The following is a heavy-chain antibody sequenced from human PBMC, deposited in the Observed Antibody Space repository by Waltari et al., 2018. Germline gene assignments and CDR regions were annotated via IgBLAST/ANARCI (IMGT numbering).Heavy chain of an antibody. CDR3: ASSGALDYFDY. J-gene: IGHJ4*02. V-gene: IGHV3-11*01. D-gene: IGHD3-10*01. CDR2: ISSSGSTK. CDR1: GFTSTDEY. Sequence: QEHLVESGGGLVRPGGSLSLSCAAPGFTSTDEYVGWTRRAPGKGLEWVSYISSSGSTKYYADSVKGRFTVSRDNAKNSLYLQMDSLRAEDTAVYYCASSGALDYFDYWGQGTLVTVSS.